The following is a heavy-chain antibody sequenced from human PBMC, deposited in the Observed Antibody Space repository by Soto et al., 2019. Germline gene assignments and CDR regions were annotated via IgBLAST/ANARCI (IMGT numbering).Heavy chain of an antibody. Sequence: GGSLRLSCAASGFTFSSYDMHWVRQATGKGLEWVSAIGTAGDTYYPGSVKGRFTISRENAKNSLYLQMNSLRAEDTAVYYCARGAVGAINHGPFDYWGQGTLVTVSS. CDR3: ARGAVGAINHGPFDY. J-gene: IGHJ4*02. D-gene: IGHD1-26*01. CDR2: IGTAGDT. V-gene: IGHV3-13*01. CDR1: GFTFSSYD.